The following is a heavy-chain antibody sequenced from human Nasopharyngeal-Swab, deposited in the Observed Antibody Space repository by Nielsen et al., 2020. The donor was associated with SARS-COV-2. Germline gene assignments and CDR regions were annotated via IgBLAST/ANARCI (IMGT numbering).Heavy chain of an antibody. CDR3: ARATVTTSN. CDR1: GFTFSSYD. Sequence: GESPKIPCPASGFTFSSYDMRWVRQAPGKGREWVSAISGRGSSTHYADSVKGRFTISSENSKNTLYLQMNRLRAEDTAVYYCARATVTTSNWGQGTLVTVSS. D-gene: IGHD4-17*01. CDR2: ISGRGSST. J-gene: IGHJ4*02. V-gene: IGHV3-23*01.